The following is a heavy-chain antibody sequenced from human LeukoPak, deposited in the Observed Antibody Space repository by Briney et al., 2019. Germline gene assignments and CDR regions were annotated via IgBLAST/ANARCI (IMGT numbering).Heavy chain of an antibody. J-gene: IGHJ4*02. CDR1: GGSLGHYY. Sequence: SETLSLTCTVSGGSLGHYYYNWIRQPPGEGLEYIGYIYYRGSTNYSPSLKSRVTMTVDTSKSQFSLKLRSVTAADTAVYYCATGDRVYEVWGQGALATVSS. D-gene: IGHD6-6*01. V-gene: IGHV4-59*01. CDR3: ATGDRVYEV. CDR2: IYYRGST.